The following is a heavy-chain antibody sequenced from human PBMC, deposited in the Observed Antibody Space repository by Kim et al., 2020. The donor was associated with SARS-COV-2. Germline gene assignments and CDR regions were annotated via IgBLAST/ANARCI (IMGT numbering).Heavy chain of an antibody. CDR2: INTNTGNP. CDR1: GYTFTSYA. J-gene: IGHJ6*02. D-gene: IGHD2-2*02. V-gene: IGHV7-4-1*02. CDR3: ARDEGCSSTSCYIGDYYYYYGMDV. Sequence: ASVKVSCKASGYTFTSYAMNWVRQAPGQGLEWMGWINTNTGNPTYAQGFTGRFVFSLDTSVSTAYLQISSLKAEDTAVYYCARDEGCSSTSCYIGDYYYYYGMDVWGQGTTVTVSS.